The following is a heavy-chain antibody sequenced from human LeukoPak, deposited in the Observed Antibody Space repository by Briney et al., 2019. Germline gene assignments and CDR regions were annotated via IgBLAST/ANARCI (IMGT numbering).Heavy chain of an antibody. D-gene: IGHD2-15*01. Sequence: GGSLRLSCAASGFTFSSYAMSGVRQAPGGGLEWVSAIGGSGDKTYHADSVKGRFTISRDNSDNRVSLQMDSLRAEDTAVYFCAKDTTAWWYHRAYMNVWGKGTTVTVSS. J-gene: IGHJ6*03. CDR3: AKDTTAWWYHRAYMNV. V-gene: IGHV3-23*01. CDR2: IGGSGDKT. CDR1: GFTFSSYA.